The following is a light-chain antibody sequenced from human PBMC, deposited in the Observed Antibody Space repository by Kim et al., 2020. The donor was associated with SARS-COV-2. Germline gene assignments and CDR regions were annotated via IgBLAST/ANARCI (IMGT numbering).Light chain of an antibody. CDR1: SSNIGNNY. J-gene: IGLJ3*02. Sequence: GQKVTISCSGSSSNIGNNYVSWSQQLPGTAPKRLIYDNNKRPSGIPDRFSGSKSGTSATLGITGLQTGDEADYYCGTCDSSLSGLVFGGGTKLTVL. CDR3: GTCDSSLSGLV. V-gene: IGLV1-51*01. CDR2: DNN.